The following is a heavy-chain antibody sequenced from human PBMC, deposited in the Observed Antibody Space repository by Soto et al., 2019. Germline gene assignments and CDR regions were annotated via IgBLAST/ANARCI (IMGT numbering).Heavy chain of an antibody. J-gene: IGHJ4*02. CDR1: GFTFGSYG. V-gene: IGHV3-33*01. CDR3: ARDSLDVGLLWFRELLTDFDY. CDR2: IWYDGSNK. D-gene: IGHD3-10*01. Sequence: GGSLRLSCAASGFTFGSYGMHWVRQAPGKGLEWVAVIWYDGSNKYYADSVKGRFTISRDNSKNTLYLQMNSLRAEDTAVYYCARDSLDVGLLWFRELLTDFDYWGQGTLVTVSS.